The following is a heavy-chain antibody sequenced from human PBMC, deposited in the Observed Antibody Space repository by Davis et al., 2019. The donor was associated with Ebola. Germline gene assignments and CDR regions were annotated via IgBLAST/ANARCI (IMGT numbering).Heavy chain of an antibody. D-gene: IGHD6-6*01. CDR3: ARVRKQLVLGTDY. J-gene: IGHJ4*02. V-gene: IGHV4-59*12. Sequence: GSLRLSCAASGFTFSSYAMSWIRQPPGKGLEWIGYIYYSGSTNYNPSLKSRVTISVDTSKNQFSLKLSSVTAADTAVYYCARVRKQLVLGTDYWGQGTLVTVSS. CDR2: IYYSGST. CDR1: GFTFSSYA.